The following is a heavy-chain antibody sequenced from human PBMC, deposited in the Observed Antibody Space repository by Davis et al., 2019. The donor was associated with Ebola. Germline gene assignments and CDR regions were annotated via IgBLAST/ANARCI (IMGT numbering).Heavy chain of an antibody. CDR2: ISSSSSYI. Sequence: GESLKISCAASGFTFSSYSMNWVRQAPGKGLEWVSSISSSSSYIYYADSVKGRFTISRDNAKNSLYLQMNSLRAEDTAVYYCGRDFRAARPFDYWGQGTLVTVSS. D-gene: IGHD6-6*01. V-gene: IGHV3-21*01. J-gene: IGHJ4*02. CDR1: GFTFSSYS. CDR3: GRDFRAARPFDY.